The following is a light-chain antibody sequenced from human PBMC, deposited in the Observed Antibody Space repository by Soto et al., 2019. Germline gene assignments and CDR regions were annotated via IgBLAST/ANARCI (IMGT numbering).Light chain of an antibody. CDR2: DNH. CDR1: SSNIGGNY. J-gene: IGLJ2*01. V-gene: IGLV1-51*01. CDR3: GTWDINLDTVV. Sequence: QSVLTQPPSVSAAPGQRVTISCSGSSSNIGGNYVSWYQVVPRTAPKLLIYDNHKRHSGVPDRFSGSKSGTSATLGIADPHGGDEAHYFCGTWDINLDTVVFGGGTKLTAL.